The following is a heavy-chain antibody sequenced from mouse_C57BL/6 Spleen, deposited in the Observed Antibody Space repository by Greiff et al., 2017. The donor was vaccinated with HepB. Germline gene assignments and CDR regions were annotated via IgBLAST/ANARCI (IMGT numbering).Heavy chain of an antibody. V-gene: IGHV8-12*01. Sequence: QVTLKECGPGILQSSQTLSLTCSFSGFSLSTSGMGVSWIRQPSGKGLEWLAHIYWDDDKRYNPSLKSRLTISKDTSRNQVFLKITSVDTADTATYYCARREDYGSPWFAYWGQGTLVTVSA. CDR3: ARREDYGSPWFAY. D-gene: IGHD1-1*01. CDR1: GFSLSTSGMG. J-gene: IGHJ3*01. CDR2: IYWDDDK.